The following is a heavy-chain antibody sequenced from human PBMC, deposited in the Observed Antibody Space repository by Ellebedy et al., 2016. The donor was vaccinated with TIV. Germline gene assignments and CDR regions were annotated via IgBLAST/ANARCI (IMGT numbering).Heavy chain of an antibody. J-gene: IGHJ4*02. CDR2: TRNKAHSYST. V-gene: IGHV3-72*01. Sequence: GESLKISCAASGFTLSDHYMDWVRQPPGKGLEWVARTRNKAHSYSTEYAASVKGRFTMSRDDSKNSVYLQMNSLKTEDTAVYYCARVPVGYYYFDYWGQGTLVTVSS. CDR3: ARVPVGYYYFDY. CDR1: GFTLSDHY. D-gene: IGHD6-13*01.